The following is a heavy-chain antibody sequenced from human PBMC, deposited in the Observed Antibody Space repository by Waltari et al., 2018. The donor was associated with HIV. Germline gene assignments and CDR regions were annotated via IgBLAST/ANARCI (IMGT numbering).Heavy chain of an antibody. Sequence: QVQLLQSGAEVKKPGASVTVSCTVFGYTLPELSIHSVRQAPGKGLEWMGGFDPEGERTIYAQMFQGRVTMTEDTSTNTAYMELTSLTSDDTAVYYCATGAGTTSIQLYDMDVWGQGTTVTVSS. J-gene: IGHJ6*02. CDR2: FDPEGERT. CDR3: ATGAGTTSIQLYDMDV. D-gene: IGHD1-1*01. V-gene: IGHV1-24*01. CDR1: GYTLPELS.